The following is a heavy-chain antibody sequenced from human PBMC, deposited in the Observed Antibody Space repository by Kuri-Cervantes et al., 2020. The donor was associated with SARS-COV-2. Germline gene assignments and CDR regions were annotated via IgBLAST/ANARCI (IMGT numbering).Heavy chain of an antibody. Sequence: ASVKVSCKASGGTFSSYAISWVRQAPGQRLEWLGWINAGNDDTQSSQKFQGRVTITRDTSADAAYMELSNLRSEDTAIYYCAKGHHSGAWRTDSWGQGTLVTVSS. CDR2: INAGNDDT. V-gene: IGHV1-3*01. D-gene: IGHD3-10*01. CDR1: GGTFSSYA. J-gene: IGHJ4*02. CDR3: AKGHHSGAWRTDS.